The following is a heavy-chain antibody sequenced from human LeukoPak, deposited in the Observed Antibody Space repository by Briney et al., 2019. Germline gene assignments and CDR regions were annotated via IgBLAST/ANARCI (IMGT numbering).Heavy chain of an antibody. CDR3: ARGYYHYGSGTYD. V-gene: IGHV3-74*01. CDR1: GFTFSSYW. Sequence: GGSLRLSCAASGFTFSSYWMHWVRQAPGKGLVWVSRINSDRSSTSYADSVKGRFTIFRDNAKNTLYLQMNSLRAEDTAVYYCARGYYHYGSGTYDWGQGTLVTVSS. J-gene: IGHJ4*02. D-gene: IGHD3-10*01. CDR2: INSDRSST.